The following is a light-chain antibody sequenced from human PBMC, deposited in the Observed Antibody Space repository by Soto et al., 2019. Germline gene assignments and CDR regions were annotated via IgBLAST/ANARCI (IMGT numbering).Light chain of an antibody. CDR3: QQYNELPRWT. CDR2: GAS. V-gene: IGKV3-15*01. J-gene: IGKJ1*01. Sequence: ETVMTQSPATLSVSPGERATLSCRASQTISSNLAWYQQKPGQAPRLLIYGASTRATGIPARFSGSGSGTEFTLTISSLQSEDLAVYYCQQYNELPRWTFGQGTNADIK. CDR1: QTISSN.